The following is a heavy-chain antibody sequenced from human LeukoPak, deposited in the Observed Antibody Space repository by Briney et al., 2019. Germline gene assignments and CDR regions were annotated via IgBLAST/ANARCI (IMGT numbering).Heavy chain of an antibody. Sequence: PGGSLRLSCAASGFTFSSYGMHWVRQATGKGLEWVSAIGTAGDTYYPGSVKGRFTISRENAKNSLFLQMNSLRAGDTAVYYCARATGYSYAYTFDYWGQGTLVTVSS. CDR3: ARATGYSYAYTFDY. V-gene: IGHV3-13*01. CDR1: GFTFSSYG. D-gene: IGHD5-18*01. CDR2: IGTAGDT. J-gene: IGHJ4*02.